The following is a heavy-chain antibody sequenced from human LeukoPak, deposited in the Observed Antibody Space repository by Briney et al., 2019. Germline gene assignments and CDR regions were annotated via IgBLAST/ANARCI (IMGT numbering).Heavy chain of an antibody. J-gene: IGHJ4*02. CDR2: INPNSGGT. CDR3: AGNYDSSGSLDY. D-gene: IGHD3-22*01. V-gene: IGHV1-2*02. Sequence: WINPNSGGTNYAQKFQGSVTMTRDTSISTAYMELSRLRSDDTAVYYCAGNYDSSGSLDYWGQGPLVTVSS.